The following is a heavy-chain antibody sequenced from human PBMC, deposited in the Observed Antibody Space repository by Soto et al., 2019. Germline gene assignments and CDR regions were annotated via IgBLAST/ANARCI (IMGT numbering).Heavy chain of an antibody. J-gene: IGHJ4*02. CDR3: VRGRVMITFGVVIVIDY. V-gene: IGHV1-8*01. D-gene: IGHD3-16*02. CDR2: INPHTGYT. Sequence: QVQLVQSGAAMKKPGASVKVSCKASGYTFTSYDINWVRQAAGQGLEWMGWINPHTGYTDYAQKFQARVTMTGTTSITTAYLELSCLRSEDTAVYYCVRGRVMITFGVVIVIDYWGQGSPVTVSS. CDR1: GYTFTSYD.